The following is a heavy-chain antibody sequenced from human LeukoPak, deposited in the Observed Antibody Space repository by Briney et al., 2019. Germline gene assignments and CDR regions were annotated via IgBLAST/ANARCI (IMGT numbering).Heavy chain of an antibody. V-gene: IGHV3-23*01. Sequence: PGGSLRLSCAASGFTFSSYAMSWVRQAPGKGLEWVSAISGSCGSTYYADSVKGRFTISRDNSKNTLYLQMNSLRAEDTAVYYCAKGRIGDTAMVANYYYMDVWGKGTTVTVSS. CDR1: GFTFSSYA. CDR2: ISGSCGST. J-gene: IGHJ6*03. CDR3: AKGRIGDTAMVANYYYMDV. D-gene: IGHD5-18*01.